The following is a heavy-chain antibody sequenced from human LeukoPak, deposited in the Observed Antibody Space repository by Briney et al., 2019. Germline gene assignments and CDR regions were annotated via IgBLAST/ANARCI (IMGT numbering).Heavy chain of an antibody. V-gene: IGHV3-21*01. CDR1: GFTFSRYS. CDR3: ARGGTGFGY. Sequence: PGGSLRLSCAASGFTFSRYSMNWVRQAPGKGLEWVSSISISSNYIYYTDSLKGRFTISRDNAKNSLYLQMNSLRAEDTALYYCARGGTGFGYWGRGNLVTVSA. D-gene: IGHD3-10*01. CDR2: ISISSNYI. J-gene: IGHJ4*02.